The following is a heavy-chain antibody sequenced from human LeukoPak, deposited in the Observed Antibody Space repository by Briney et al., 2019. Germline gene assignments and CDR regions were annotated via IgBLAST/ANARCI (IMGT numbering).Heavy chain of an antibody. CDR3: ARHGSNVRELSHFDY. CDR2: IYYSGST. Sequence: SETLSLTCAVYGGSFSGYYWSWIRQPPGKGLEWIGYIYYSGSTNYNPSLKSRVTISVDTSKNQFSLKLSSVTAADTAVYYCARHGSNVRELSHFDYWGQGTLVTVSS. CDR1: GGSFSGYY. J-gene: IGHJ4*02. V-gene: IGHV4-59*08. D-gene: IGHD1-26*01.